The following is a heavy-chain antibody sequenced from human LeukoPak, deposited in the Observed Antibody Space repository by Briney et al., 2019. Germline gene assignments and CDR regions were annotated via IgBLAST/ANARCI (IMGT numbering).Heavy chain of an antibody. Sequence: GASVKVSCKASGGTFSSYAISWVRQAPGRGLEWMGGIIPIFGTANYAQKFQGRVTITTDESTSTAYMELSSLRSEDTAVYYCARDNNYPYNWFDPWGQGTLVTVSS. D-gene: IGHD1-1*01. CDR1: GGTFSSYA. V-gene: IGHV1-69*05. CDR3: ARDNNYPYNWFDP. J-gene: IGHJ5*02. CDR2: IIPIFGTA.